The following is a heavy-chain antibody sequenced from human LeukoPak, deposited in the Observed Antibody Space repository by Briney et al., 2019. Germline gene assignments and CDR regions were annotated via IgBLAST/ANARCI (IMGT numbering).Heavy chain of an antibody. CDR1: GGSISSYY. CDR3: ASTMYYYDSSGYYQTFDY. V-gene: IGHV4-59*08. J-gene: IGHJ4*02. D-gene: IGHD3-22*01. Sequence: PSETLSLTCTVSGGSISSYYWSWTRQPPGKGLEWIGYIYYSGSTNYNPSLKSRVTISVDTSKNQFSLKLSSVTAADTAVYYCASTMYYYDSSGYYQTFDYWGLGTLVTVSS. CDR2: IYYSGST.